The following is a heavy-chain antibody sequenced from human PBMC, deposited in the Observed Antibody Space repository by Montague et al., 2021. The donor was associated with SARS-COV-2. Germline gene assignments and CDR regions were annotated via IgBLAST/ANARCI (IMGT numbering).Heavy chain of an antibody. V-gene: IGHV4-39*01. J-gene: IGHJ3*02. CDR1: GGSVSINSYY. Sequence: SETLSLTCTVSGGSVSINSYYWGWIRQPTGKGLEWIGSIYDTASTYYNPSLKSPVTIYVDTSKNQFSLKLSSATAADTAVYYCERHITGSGNAFDIWGQGTMVTVSS. CDR3: ERHITGSGNAFDI. D-gene: IGHD3-10*01. CDR2: IYDTAST.